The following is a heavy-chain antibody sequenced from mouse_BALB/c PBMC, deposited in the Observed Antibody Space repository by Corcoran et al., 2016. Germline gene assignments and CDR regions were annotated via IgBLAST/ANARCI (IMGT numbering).Heavy chain of an antibody. J-gene: IGHJ3*01. CDR3: ATGGSSFGAY. D-gene: IGHD1-1*01. Sequence: EFLLQQSEPELVKPRASVKIPCQASGYPFTDSNMDWVKQSHGKSLEWIGDINPNNGGTIYNQKFKGKATLTLDKSSSTAYMELRSLTSEDTAVYYWATGGSSFGAYWGQGTLVAVSA. CDR1: GYPFTDSN. CDR2: INPNNGGT. V-gene: IGHV1-18*01.